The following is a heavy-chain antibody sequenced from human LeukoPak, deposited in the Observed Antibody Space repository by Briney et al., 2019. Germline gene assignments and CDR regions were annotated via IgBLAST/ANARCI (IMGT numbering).Heavy chain of an antibody. V-gene: IGHV4-59*08. CDR2: IYYTGTT. Sequence: PSETLSLTCTVSGSSISSYYWSWIRQPPGKGLEWIGYIYYTGTTDSNPSLKSRVTISLDTSKNQFSLNLSSVTAADTAVYYCARRWVYDKRAFDAWGQGTMVTVSS. J-gene: IGHJ3*01. D-gene: IGHD3-16*01. CDR3: ARRWVYDKRAFDA. CDR1: GSSISSYY.